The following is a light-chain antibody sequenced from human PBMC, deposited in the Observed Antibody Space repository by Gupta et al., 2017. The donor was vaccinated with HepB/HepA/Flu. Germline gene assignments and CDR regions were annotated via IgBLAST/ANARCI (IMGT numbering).Light chain of an antibody. J-gene: IGLJ2*01. CDR3: AAGDDSRSGPE. CDR1: SSNIGSNY. V-gene: IGLV1-47*02. CDR2: SNN. Sequence: SVLTQPPSASGTPGQRVTISCSGSSSNIGSNYVYWYQQLPGTAPKLLIYSNNQRPSGVPDRFSGSKSGTSASLSTSGLRSEDEADYYCAAGDDSRSGPEFGGGTKLTVL.